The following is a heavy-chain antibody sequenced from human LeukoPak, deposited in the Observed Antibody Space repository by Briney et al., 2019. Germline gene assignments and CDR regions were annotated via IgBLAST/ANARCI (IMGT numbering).Heavy chain of an antibody. J-gene: IGHJ4*02. Sequence: SETLSLTCTVSGGSMSTYFWSWVRQPPGKGLEWIGYIYYSGSTNYNPSLKSRVTISIDTSKNQFSPKLTSVTAADTAVYYCARHETSLRGVCVYWGQGSPVTVSS. CDR2: IYYSGST. CDR3: ARHETSLRGVCVY. D-gene: IGHD5-12*01. CDR1: GGSMSTYF. V-gene: IGHV4-59*08.